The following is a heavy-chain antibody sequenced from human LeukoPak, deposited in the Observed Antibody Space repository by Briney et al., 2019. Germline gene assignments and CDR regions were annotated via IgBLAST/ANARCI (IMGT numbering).Heavy chain of an antibody. CDR3: ARDSGDNVVY. D-gene: IGHD4-17*01. V-gene: IGHV4-59*01. CDR2: IYYSGST. CDR1: GGSISSYY. Sequence: PSETLSLTCTVSGGSISSYYWSWIRQPPGKGLEWIGYIYYSGSTNYNPSLKSRVTISVDTSKNQFSLKLSSVTAADTAVYYCARDSGDNVVYWGQGTLVTVSS. J-gene: IGHJ4*02.